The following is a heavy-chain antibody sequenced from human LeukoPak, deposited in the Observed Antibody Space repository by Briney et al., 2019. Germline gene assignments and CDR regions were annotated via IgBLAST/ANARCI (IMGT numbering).Heavy chain of an antibody. CDR3: ARGVSMIVVVIHDWYFDL. CDR2: IHHSKSS. CDR1: GDSITSDKW. D-gene: IGHD3-22*01. Sequence: SETLSLTCAVSGDSITSDKWWTWVRQPPGKGLEWIGEIHHSKSSNYYPSLKSRVTISVDKSKNQFSLKLSSVTATDTAVYYCARGVSMIVVVIHDWYFDLWGRGTLVTVSS. J-gene: IGHJ2*01. V-gene: IGHV4-4*02.